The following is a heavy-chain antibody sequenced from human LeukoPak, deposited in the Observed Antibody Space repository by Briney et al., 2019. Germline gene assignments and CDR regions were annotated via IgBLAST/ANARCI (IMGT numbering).Heavy chain of an antibody. CDR3: ARSQGIGYFDY. V-gene: IGHV4-59*01. Sequence: SETLSLTCTVSDGSISSYHWSWIRQPPGKGLEWIGYIYYSGSTNYNPSLKSRVTISVDTSKNQFSLKLSSVTAADTAVYYCARSQGIGYFDYWGQGTLVTVSS. D-gene: IGHD2-21*01. CDR1: DGSISSYH. CDR2: IYYSGST. J-gene: IGHJ4*02.